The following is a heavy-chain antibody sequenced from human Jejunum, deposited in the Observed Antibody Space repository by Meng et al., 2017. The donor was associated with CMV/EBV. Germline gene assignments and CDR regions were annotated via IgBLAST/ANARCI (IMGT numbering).Heavy chain of an antibody. Sequence: QVHLQESGPRLVKSSEXLSLTCSGSGGSISGYYWSWIRQPAGKGLEWIGRIDPRGNKNYNPSLENRGTVSVDTSKNQFSLKLTSVTAADTAVYYCARECVGEGDNCQWDYWFDPWGQGTLVTVSS. V-gene: IGHV4-4*07. CDR2: IDPRGNK. CDR1: GGSISGYY. D-gene: IGHD3-16*01. J-gene: IGHJ5*02. CDR3: ARECVGEGDNCQWDYWFDP.